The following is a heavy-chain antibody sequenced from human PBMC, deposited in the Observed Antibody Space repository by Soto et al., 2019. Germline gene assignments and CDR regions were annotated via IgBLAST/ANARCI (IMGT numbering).Heavy chain of an antibody. CDR3: ARPQGDGYSPYNWFDP. D-gene: IGHD5-18*01. CDR2: IIPIFGTA. J-gene: IGHJ5*02. Sequence: QVQLVQSGAEVKKPGSSVKVSCKASGGTFSSYAISWVRQAPGQGLGRMGGIIPIFGTANYAQNFQGRVTITADESTSTAYMELSSLRTADTAVSYCARPQGDGYSPYNWFDPWGQGTLVTFSS. CDR1: GGTFSSYA. V-gene: IGHV1-69*12.